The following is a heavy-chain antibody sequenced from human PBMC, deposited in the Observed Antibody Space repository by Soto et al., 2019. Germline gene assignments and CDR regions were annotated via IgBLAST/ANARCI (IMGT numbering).Heavy chain of an antibody. CDR1: GYIFTNYW. CDR2: IEPSEYYT. J-gene: IGHJ5*02. V-gene: IGHV5-10-1*03. CDR3: ARHVRERYDSRGYSFS. D-gene: IGHD3-22*01. Sequence: EVQLVQSGAEVKRPGESLRISCKGSGYIFTNYWISWVRQMPGKDLEWMGRIEPSEYYTKYIPSFQGHVTISADKSISTAYLQWSSMKASATDMYYCARHVRERYDSRGYSFSWGQGTLVTVSS.